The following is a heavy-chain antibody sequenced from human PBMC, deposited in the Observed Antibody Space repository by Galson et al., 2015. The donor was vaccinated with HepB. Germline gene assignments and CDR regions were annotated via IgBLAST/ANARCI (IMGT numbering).Heavy chain of an antibody. Sequence: SLRLSCAASGFTFSNYHIHWVRQAPGKGLEWVALVWFDGSGKEYADSVKGRFTISRDNSKNTVYLQMNSLRAEDTAVFYCTREKSGGAFDIWGQGTMVTVSS. CDR3: TREKSGGAFDI. CDR2: VWFDGSGK. CDR1: GFTFSNYH. J-gene: IGHJ3*02. V-gene: IGHV3-33*08. D-gene: IGHD3-16*01.